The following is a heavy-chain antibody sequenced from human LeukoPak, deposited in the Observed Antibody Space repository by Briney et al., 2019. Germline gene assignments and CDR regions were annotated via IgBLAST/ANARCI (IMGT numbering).Heavy chain of an antibody. Sequence: GVSLRLSYASSVFTFSIYCMSWVRQAPGKGREWGSSISSSSRYIYYADSVEGRFTISRDNAKNSLYLQMNSLRAEDTAVYYCERDWRYYGSGTSNAYLDHRRKGTMLTVPS. V-gene: IGHV3-21*01. J-gene: IGHJ4*02. D-gene: IGHD3-10*01. CDR3: ERDWRYYGSGTSNAYLDH. CDR2: ISSSSRYI. CDR1: VFTFSIYC.